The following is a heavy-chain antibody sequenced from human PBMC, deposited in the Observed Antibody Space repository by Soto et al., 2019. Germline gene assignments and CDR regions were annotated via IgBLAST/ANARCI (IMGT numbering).Heavy chain of an antibody. V-gene: IGHV3-74*01. CDR3: ARAQTTRVRGLSWFDP. Sequence: GGSLRLSCVVSGFTSSNYWMHWFRQAPGEGLVWVSHINTDGSRITYADSVKGRFTISRDNAKNTLYLQMNSLRAEDTAVYYCARAQTTRVRGLSWFDPWGQGTLVTVSS. J-gene: IGHJ5*02. D-gene: IGHD3-10*01. CDR1: GFTSSNYW. CDR2: INTDGSRI.